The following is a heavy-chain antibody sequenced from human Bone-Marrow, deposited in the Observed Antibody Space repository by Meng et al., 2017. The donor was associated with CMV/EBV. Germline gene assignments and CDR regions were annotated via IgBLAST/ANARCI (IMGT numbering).Heavy chain of an antibody. CDR2: SNAGNGNT. CDR3: ARDSRRSSGRGWFDFWSGMDV. J-gene: IGHJ6*02. CDR1: GYTFTSYA. V-gene: IGHV1-3*02. D-gene: IGHD3-3*01. Sequence: ASVKVSCKASGYTFTSYAMHWVRQAPGQRPEWMGWSNAGNGNTKYSQEFQGRVTITRDTSASTVYMELSSLRSDDTAVYYCARDSRRSSGRGWFDFWSGMDVWGRGTTVTVSS.